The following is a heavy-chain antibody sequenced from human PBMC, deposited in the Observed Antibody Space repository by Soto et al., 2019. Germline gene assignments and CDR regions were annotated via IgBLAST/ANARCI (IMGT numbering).Heavy chain of an antibody. Sequence: VELEQSGAEVKKPGSSVKVSCTTSGDILSGYTFSWVRQAPGQGLEWMGRIIPIIGAPFSTQKFQDRVAFTANISTNTVYMALRSLTSEDTAVYYCASVSATTEWTRGMDVWGKGTTVTVSS. J-gene: IGHJ6*04. D-gene: IGHD1-1*01. CDR3: ASVSATTEWTRGMDV. CDR2: IIPIIGAP. CDR1: GDILSGYT. V-gene: IGHV1-69*08.